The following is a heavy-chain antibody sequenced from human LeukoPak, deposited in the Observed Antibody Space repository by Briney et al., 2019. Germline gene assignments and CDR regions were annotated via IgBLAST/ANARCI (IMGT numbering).Heavy chain of an antibody. V-gene: IGHV1-18*01. D-gene: IGHD3-10*01. CDR2: ISVYNGNT. Sequence: ASVTVSCKASGYTFINYGITWVRQAPGQGLEWMGWISVYNGNTNYAQKLQGRVTMTTDTSTSTAYMELRSLRSDDTAVYYCARDLVYGSGSYGFDYWGQGTLVTVSS. CDR3: ARDLVYGSGSYGFDY. J-gene: IGHJ4*02. CDR1: GYTFINYG.